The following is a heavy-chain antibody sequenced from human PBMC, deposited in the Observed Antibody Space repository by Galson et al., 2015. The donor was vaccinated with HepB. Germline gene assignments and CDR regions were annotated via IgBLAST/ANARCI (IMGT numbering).Heavy chain of an antibody. J-gene: IGHJ3*02. CDR1: GSIFRTSG. CDR2: IQYDGSSK. D-gene: IGHD2-15*01. V-gene: IGHV3-33*01. Sequence: SLRLSCAASGSIFRTSGMHWVRQAPGKGLEWVAVIQYDGSSKIYADSVKGRFTITRDNSKNTLYLEMNSLRAEDTAVYYCAREGSRIVFHAFDIWGQGTMVTVS. CDR3: AREGSRIVFHAFDI.